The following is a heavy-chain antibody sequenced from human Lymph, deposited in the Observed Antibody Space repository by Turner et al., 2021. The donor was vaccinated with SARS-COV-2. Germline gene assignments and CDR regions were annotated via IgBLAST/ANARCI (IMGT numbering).Heavy chain of an antibody. CDR1: GFTFSSYA. Sequence: EVQLVESGGGLVQPGGSLSLSCAASGFTFSSYAMHWVRQGPGKGLEYVSAISSEGVSTYYANSVKGRFTISRDNSKNTLYLQMGSLRAEDMAVYYCARDWRAGNYWGQGTLVTVSS. D-gene: IGHD3-3*01. V-gene: IGHV3-64*01. J-gene: IGHJ4*02. CDR2: ISSEGVST. CDR3: ARDWRAGNY.